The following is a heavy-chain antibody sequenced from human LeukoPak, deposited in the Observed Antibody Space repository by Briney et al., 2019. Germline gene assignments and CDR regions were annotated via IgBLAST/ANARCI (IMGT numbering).Heavy chain of an antibody. V-gene: IGHV3-11*06. Sequence: GGSLRLSCAASGFTFSDSYMSWIRQTPGKGLEWLSYISSSSSDTNYADSVKGRFTISRDNAKNSLYLQMNSLRAVDTAVYYCARGSRTIELGDDYWGQGTLVTVSS. CDR3: ARGSRTIELGDDY. J-gene: IGHJ4*02. D-gene: IGHD5-24*01. CDR1: GFTFSDSY. CDR2: ISSSSSDT.